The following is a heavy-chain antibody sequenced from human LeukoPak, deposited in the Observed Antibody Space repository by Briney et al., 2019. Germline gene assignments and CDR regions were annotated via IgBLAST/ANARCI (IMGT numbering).Heavy chain of an antibody. J-gene: IGHJ4*02. CDR1: GFTFSSYE. Sequence: GGSLRLSCAASGFTFSSYEMNWVRQAPGKGLEWVSYIRSSGSTIYYADSVKGRFTISRDNAKNSLYLQMNSLRAEDTAVYYCAREFSLYCGGDCYSDYWGQGTLVTVSS. CDR3: AREFSLYCGGDCYSDY. V-gene: IGHV3-48*03. D-gene: IGHD2-21*02. CDR2: IRSSGSTI.